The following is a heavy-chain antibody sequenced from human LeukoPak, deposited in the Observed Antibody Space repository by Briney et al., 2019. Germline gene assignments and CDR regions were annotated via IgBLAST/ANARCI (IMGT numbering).Heavy chain of an antibody. J-gene: IGHJ4*02. CDR1: GFTFSSYW. D-gene: IGHD3-10*01. CDR2: IKQDGSEK. V-gene: IGHV3-7*01. CDR3: AREDTLPDYGSGSYLE. Sequence: GGSLRLSCAASGFTFSSYWMSWVRQAPGKGLEWVANIKQDGSEKYYVDSVKGRFTISRDNAKNSLYLQMNSLRAEDAAVYYCAREDTLPDYGSGSYLEWGQGTLVTVSS.